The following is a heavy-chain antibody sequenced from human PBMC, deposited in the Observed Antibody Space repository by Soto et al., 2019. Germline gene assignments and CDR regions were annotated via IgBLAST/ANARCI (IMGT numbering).Heavy chain of an antibody. CDR3: ARGDYYDSNGPFSDAFDI. CDR2: IKQDGSEK. V-gene: IGHV3-7*04. J-gene: IGHJ3*02. D-gene: IGHD3-22*01. Sequence: EVQLVESGGGLVQPGGSLRVSCAVSGFTFSNYWMSWVRQAPGKGLEWVANIKQDGSEKWYVDSVKGRFTISRDNAKNSLYLQMDSLRAEDTAMYYCARGDYYDSNGPFSDAFDIWGQGTLVTVSS. CDR1: GFTFSNYW.